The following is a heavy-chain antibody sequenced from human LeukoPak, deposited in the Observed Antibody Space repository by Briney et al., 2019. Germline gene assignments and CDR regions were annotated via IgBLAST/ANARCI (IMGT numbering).Heavy chain of an antibody. D-gene: IGHD3-10*01. CDR3: ATNILVRDIINWFDP. Sequence: ASVKVSCKASGYTFTGYYMHWVRQPPGQGLEWMGWIKPNSGDTRSAQKFQGRVTMTRDTSISTAYMELSSLRYDDTAVYYCATNILVRDIINWFDPWGQGTLVTVSS. V-gene: IGHV1-2*02. CDR1: GYTFTGYY. CDR2: IKPNSGDT. J-gene: IGHJ5*02.